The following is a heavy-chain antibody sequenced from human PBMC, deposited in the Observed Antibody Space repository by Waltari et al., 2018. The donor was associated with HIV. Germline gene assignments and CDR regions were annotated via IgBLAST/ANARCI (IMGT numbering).Heavy chain of an antibody. CDR1: GSAVINNY. D-gene: IGHD3-22*01. CDR2: IYSNATT. J-gene: IGHJ4*02. V-gene: IGHV3-53*01. CDR3: ATVLVRTSWVITTAPFDY. Sequence: EVQLVESGGGLIQPGGSLRLACAASGSAVINNYMSWVRQAPGKGLEWVSLIYSNATTYYADSVKGRFTISRDNSKNTLYLQMNSLRADDTAVYFCATVLVRTSWVITTAPFDYWGQGTLVTVSS.